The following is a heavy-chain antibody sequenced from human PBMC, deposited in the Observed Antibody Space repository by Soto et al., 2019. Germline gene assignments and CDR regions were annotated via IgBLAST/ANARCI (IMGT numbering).Heavy chain of an antibody. Sequence: PVGSLRLSCAASGFTFSSYGMHWVRQAPGKGLEWVAVISYDGSNKYYADSVKGRFTISRDNSKNTLYLQMNSLRAEDTAVYYCAKDISYDSSGYYYYYYYGMDVWGQGTTVTVSS. D-gene: IGHD3-22*01. J-gene: IGHJ6*02. V-gene: IGHV3-30*18. CDR1: GFTFSSYG. CDR3: AKDISYDSSGYYYYYYYGMDV. CDR2: ISYDGSNK.